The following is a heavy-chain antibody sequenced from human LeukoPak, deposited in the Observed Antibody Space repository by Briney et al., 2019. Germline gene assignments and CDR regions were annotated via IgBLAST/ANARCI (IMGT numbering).Heavy chain of an antibody. D-gene: IGHD4-17*01. J-gene: IGHJ4*02. CDR1: GGSFSGYY. CDR2: INHSGST. CDR3: ARGRHYGDYAYLRRPIHFDY. Sequence: KASETLSLTCAVYGGSFSGYYWSWIRQPPGKGLEWIGEINHSGSTNYNPSLKSRVTISVDTSKNQFSLKLSSVTAADTAVYYCARGRHYGDYAYLRRPIHFDYWGQGTLVTVSS. V-gene: IGHV4-34*01.